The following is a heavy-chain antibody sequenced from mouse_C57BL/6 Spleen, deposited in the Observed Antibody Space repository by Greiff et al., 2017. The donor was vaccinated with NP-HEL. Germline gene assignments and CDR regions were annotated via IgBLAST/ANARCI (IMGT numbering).Heavy chain of an antibody. CDR3: ARITTVAHYFDY. V-gene: IGHV1-52*01. CDR2: IDPSDSET. Sequence: QVQLQQPGAELVRPGSSVKLSCKASGYTFTSYWMHWVKQRPIQGLEWIGNIDPSDSETHYNQKFKDKATLTVDKSSSTAYMQLSSLTSEDSAVYYCARITTVAHYFDYWGQGTTLTVSS. J-gene: IGHJ2*01. D-gene: IGHD1-1*01. CDR1: GYTFTSYW.